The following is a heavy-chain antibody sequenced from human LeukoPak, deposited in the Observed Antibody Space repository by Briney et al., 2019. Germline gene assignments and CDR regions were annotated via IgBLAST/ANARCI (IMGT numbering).Heavy chain of an antibody. CDR3: ARWAFSLFDY. CDR2: INHSGST. J-gene: IGHJ4*02. CDR1: GGSFSGYY. V-gene: IGHV4-34*01. D-gene: IGHD3-3*02. Sequence: PSETLSLTCAVYGGSFSGYYWSWIRQPPGKGLEWIGEINHSGSTNYNPSLKSRVTISVDTSKNQFSLKLSSVTAADTAVYYCARWAFSLFDYWGQGTLVTVSS.